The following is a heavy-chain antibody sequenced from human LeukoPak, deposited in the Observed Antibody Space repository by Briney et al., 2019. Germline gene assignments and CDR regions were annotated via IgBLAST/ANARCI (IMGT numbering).Heavy chain of an antibody. D-gene: IGHD6-13*01. Sequence: PGGSLRLSCAASGFTFSSYSMNWVRQAPGKGLEWVSSISSSISYIYYADSVKGRFTISRDNAKNSLYLQMNSLRAEDTAVYYCARAISSSWSGRDYGMDVWGQGTTVTVSS. CDR2: ISSSISYI. CDR3: ARAISSSWSGRDYGMDV. V-gene: IGHV3-21*01. CDR1: GFTFSSYS. J-gene: IGHJ6*02.